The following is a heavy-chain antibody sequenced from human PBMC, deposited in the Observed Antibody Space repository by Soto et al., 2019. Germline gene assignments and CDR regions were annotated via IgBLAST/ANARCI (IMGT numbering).Heavy chain of an antibody. V-gene: IGHV4-34*01. J-gene: IGHJ4*02. CDR1: GGSFSGYY. Sequence: PSWTLSLTCAVHGGSFSGYYWSWIRQPPGKGLEWIGEINHSGSTNYNPSLKSRVTISVDTSKNQFSLKLSSVTAADTAVYYCARVFFNYYGSGSYSLDYWGQGTLVTVSS. CDR3: ARVFFNYYGSGSYSLDY. D-gene: IGHD3-10*01. CDR2: INHSGST.